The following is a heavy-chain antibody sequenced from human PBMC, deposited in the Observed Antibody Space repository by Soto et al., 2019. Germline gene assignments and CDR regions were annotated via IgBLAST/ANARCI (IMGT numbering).Heavy chain of an antibody. CDR2: IYYTGST. V-gene: IGHV4-39*01. CDR3: ARHFEQIRGVAAAGDY. Sequence: SETLSLTCTVSGGSISSSSYYWGWIRQPPGKGLEWIGSIYYTGSTYYNPSLKSRVTMSVDLSKNQFSLKLSSVTAADTAMYYCARHFEQIRGVAAAGDYWGQGTLVTVSS. D-gene: IGHD6-13*01. CDR1: GGSISSSSYY. J-gene: IGHJ4*02.